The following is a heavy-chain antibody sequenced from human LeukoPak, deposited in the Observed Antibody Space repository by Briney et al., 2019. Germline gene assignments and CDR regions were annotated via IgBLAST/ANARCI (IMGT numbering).Heavy chain of an antibody. CDR3: AKAGPITMVRGVKNYYYGMDV. Sequence: GGSLRLSCAASGFTFSSYAMGWVRQAPGKGLEWVAVISYDGSNKYYADSVKGRFTISRDNSKNTLYLQMNSLRAEDTAVYYCAKAGPITMVRGVKNYYYGMDVWGQGTTVTVSS. J-gene: IGHJ6*02. CDR1: GFTFSSYA. V-gene: IGHV3-30*18. CDR2: ISYDGSNK. D-gene: IGHD3-10*01.